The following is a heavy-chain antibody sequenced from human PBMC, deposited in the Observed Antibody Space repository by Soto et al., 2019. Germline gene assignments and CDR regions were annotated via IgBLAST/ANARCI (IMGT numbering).Heavy chain of an antibody. CDR3: ATDRVLRPGGGWSTD. D-gene: IGHD6-19*01. J-gene: IGHJ4*02. V-gene: IGHV3-15*07. CDR2: IKSKTDGGTT. Sequence: EVQLVESGGGLVKPGGSLRLSCAASGFTFNNAWMNWVRQAPGKGLEWVGRIKSKTDGGTTDYAAPVKGRFTISRDDSKNTLYLQMNRLKTEDTAVYHCATDRVLRPGGGWSTDWGQGTLVTVSS. CDR1: GFTFNNAW.